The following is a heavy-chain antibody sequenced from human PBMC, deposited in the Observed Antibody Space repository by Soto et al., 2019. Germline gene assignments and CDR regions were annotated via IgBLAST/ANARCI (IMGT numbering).Heavy chain of an antibody. CDR3: PRDRPTSALRFLEWCWN. J-gene: IGHJ4*02. Sequence: SVKVSCQTSGYSLTGYGSIWVRQAPGQGLEWMGWISAYNGNTNYAQKIQGRVTMTTDTSTSTAYMELRSLRSDDTAVYYCPRDRPTSALRFLEWCWNWGQGTLVTVSS. CDR1: GYSLTGYG. CDR2: ISAYNGNT. V-gene: IGHV1-18*01. D-gene: IGHD3-3*01.